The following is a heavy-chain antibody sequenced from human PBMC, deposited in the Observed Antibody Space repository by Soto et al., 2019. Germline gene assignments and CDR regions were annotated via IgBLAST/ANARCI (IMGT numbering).Heavy chain of an antibody. J-gene: IGHJ4*02. CDR1: GYTFTSYG. D-gene: IGHD4-17*01. V-gene: IGHV1-18*01. CDR2: ISAYNGNT. Sequence: ASVKVSFKASGYTFTSYGISWVRQAPGQGLEWMGWISAYNGNTNYAQKLQGRVTMTTDTSTSTAYMELRSLRSDDTAVYYCARPTPYGDYFDYWGQGXLVTVYS. CDR3: ARPTPYGDYFDY.